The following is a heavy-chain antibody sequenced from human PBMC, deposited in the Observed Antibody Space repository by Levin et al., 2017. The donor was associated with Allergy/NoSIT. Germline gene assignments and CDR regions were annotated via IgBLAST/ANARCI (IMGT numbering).Heavy chain of an antibody. CDR2: IGTAGDT. V-gene: IGHV3-13*01. D-gene: IGHD3-3*01. CDR3: AREREWVNGMDV. Sequence: GGSLRLSCTASGFSFSSYDMHWVRQVTGKGLEWVSTIGTAGDTYYPGSVKGRFTISRENAKNSLYLQMNSLRAGDTAVYYCAREREWVNGMDVWGQGTTVTVSS. CDR1: GFSFSSYD. J-gene: IGHJ6*02.